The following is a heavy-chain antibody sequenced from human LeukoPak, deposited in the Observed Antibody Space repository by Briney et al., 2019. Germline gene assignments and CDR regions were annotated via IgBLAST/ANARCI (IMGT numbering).Heavy chain of an antibody. D-gene: IGHD3-16*01. CDR2: INTDGSST. V-gene: IGHV3-74*01. CDR1: GFTFSSYW. Sequence: GGSLRLSCAASGFTFSSYWMHWVRQAPGKGLVWVSRINTDGSSTNYADSVKGRFTISRDNSKNTLYLQMNNLRPDDTAFYFCVKEGVEYSYSYGDYWGQGTLATVSS. J-gene: IGHJ4*02. CDR3: VKEGVEYSYSYGDY.